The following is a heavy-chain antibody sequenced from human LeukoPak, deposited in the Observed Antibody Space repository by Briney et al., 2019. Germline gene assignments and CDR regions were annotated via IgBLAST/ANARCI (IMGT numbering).Heavy chain of an antibody. D-gene: IGHD6-13*01. CDR2: ISGSDGST. J-gene: IGHJ5*01. CDR3: ASDRNSNNWFFY. V-gene: IGHV3-23*01. CDR1: RFTFITYA. Sequence: GGALRLSSAASRFTFITYAIGSVRQAPRKRLGWVSTISGSDGSTDYADSVKGRFTISRDSSKNTLYLQMNTLRAEDTAIYYCASDRNSNNWFFYWGQGTLVTVSS.